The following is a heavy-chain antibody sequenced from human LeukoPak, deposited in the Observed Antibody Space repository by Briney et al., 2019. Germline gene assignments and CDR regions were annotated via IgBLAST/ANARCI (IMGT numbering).Heavy chain of an antibody. Sequence: ASVKVSCKASGYTFTTYNINWVRQAPGQGLEWMGWISGYNGNTNYAQKLQGRVTMTTDTSTSTAYMELRSLRSDDTAVYYCARDLGEPNLTDYWGQGTLVTVSS. CDR2: ISGYNGNT. D-gene: IGHD3-16*01. V-gene: IGHV1-18*01. CDR1: GYTFTTYN. CDR3: ARDLGEPNLTDY. J-gene: IGHJ4*02.